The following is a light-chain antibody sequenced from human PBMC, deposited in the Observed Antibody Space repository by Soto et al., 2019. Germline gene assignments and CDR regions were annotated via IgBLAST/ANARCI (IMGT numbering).Light chain of an antibody. Sequence: SSELTQPPSVYVSPGQTASITCYGDKLGDKYVCWYHQKPGQSPVLVIYQDSKRPSGIPERFSGSNSGNTATLTISGTQPMDEADYYCQAWDRSTGVFGTGTKLTVL. V-gene: IGLV3-1*01. CDR3: QAWDRSTGV. CDR2: QDS. J-gene: IGLJ1*01. CDR1: KLGDKY.